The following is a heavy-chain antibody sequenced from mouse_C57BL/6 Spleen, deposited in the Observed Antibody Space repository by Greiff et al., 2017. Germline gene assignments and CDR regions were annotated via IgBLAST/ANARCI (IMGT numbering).Heavy chain of an antibody. Sequence: EVQLVESGGGLVKPGGSLKLSCAASGFTFSDYGMHWVRQAPEKGLEWVAYISSGSSTIYYADTVKGRFTISRDNAKTTLFRQLTSLRSADTAMYYCASYGNFPDYWGQGATLTVSS. J-gene: IGHJ2*01. CDR1: GFTFSDYG. CDR3: ASYGNFPDY. CDR2: ISSGSSTI. V-gene: IGHV5-17*01. D-gene: IGHD2-1*01.